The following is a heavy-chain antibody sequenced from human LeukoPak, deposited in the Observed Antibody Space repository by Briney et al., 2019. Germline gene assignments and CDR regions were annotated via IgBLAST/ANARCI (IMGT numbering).Heavy chain of an antibody. V-gene: IGHV3-53*01. CDR3: ARAIQFGGYLDF. D-gene: IGHD2-15*01. Sequence: GGSLRLSCVASGFIVSSNYISWVRQAPGKGLEWVSVIYSGGTTYYADSVKGRFTISRDNSKNTLYLQMNSLRAEDTAVYYCARAIQFGGYLDFWGQGTLVTVSS. CDR1: GFIVSSNY. J-gene: IGHJ4*02. CDR2: IYSGGTT.